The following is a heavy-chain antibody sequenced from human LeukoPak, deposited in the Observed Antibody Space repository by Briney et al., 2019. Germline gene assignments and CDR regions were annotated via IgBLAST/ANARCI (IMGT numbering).Heavy chain of an antibody. CDR3: AKDRRYDSSGYYHV. Sequence: GGSLRLSCAASGFTFSSYEMNWVRQAPGKGLEWVSYISSSGSTIYYADSVKGRFTISRDNAKNSLYLQMNSLRAEDTALYYCAKDRRYDSSGYYHVWGQGTRVTVSS. CDR2: ISSSGSTI. D-gene: IGHD3-22*01. CDR1: GFTFSSYE. J-gene: IGHJ4*02. V-gene: IGHV3-48*03.